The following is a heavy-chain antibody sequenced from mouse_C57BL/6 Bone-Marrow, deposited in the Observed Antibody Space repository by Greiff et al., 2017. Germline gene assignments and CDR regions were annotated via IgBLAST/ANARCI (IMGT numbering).Heavy chain of an antibody. CDR3: TREGVLCYGNCGAMDY. D-gene: IGHD2-1*01. CDR2: IDPETGGT. J-gene: IGHJ4*01. Sequence: QVQLQQSGAELVRPGASVTLSCKASGYTFTDYEMHWVKQTPVHGLEWIGAIDPETGGTAYNQKFKGKAILTADKSSGTAYMELRSLTSEDSAVYYCTREGVLCYGNCGAMDYWGQGTSVTVSS. V-gene: IGHV1-15*01. CDR1: GYTFTDYE.